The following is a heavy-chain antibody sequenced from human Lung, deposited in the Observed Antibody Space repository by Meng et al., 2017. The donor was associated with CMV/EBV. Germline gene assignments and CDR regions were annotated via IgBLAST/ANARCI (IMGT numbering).Heavy chain of an antibody. J-gene: IGHJ4*02. Sequence: ESLKISCAASGFSFSTYWMNWVRQAPGKGLEWVASIKQDGSEIYYVDSVKGRFTISRDNAKKSLYLQMDSLRSEDTAVYYCAIFAWTPDYWGQGTLVTVSS. CDR2: IKQDGSEI. D-gene: IGHD3/OR15-3a*01. V-gene: IGHV3-7*01. CDR3: AIFAWTPDY. CDR1: GFSFSTYW.